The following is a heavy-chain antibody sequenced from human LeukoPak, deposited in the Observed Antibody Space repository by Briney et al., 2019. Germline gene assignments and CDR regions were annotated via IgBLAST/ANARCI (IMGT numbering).Heavy chain of an antibody. V-gene: IGHV3-23*01. CDR2: ISGSGGST. Sequence: PGGSLRLSCAASGFTFSSYAMSWVCQAPGKGLEWVSAISGSGGSTYYADSVKGRFTISRDNSKNTLYLQMNNLRAEDTAVYYCAKDMIIVPTADYWGQGTLVTVSS. CDR1: GFTFSSYA. J-gene: IGHJ4*02. D-gene: IGHD3-22*01. CDR3: AKDMIIVPTADY.